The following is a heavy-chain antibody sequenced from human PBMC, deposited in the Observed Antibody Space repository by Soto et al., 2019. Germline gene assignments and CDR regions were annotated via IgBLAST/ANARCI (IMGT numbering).Heavy chain of an antibody. J-gene: IGHJ4*02. CDR2: TKNKANSYIT. D-gene: IGHD6-19*01. Sequence: PGGSLRLSCAASGFIFNYHYFDWVRQAPGRGLEWVGRTKNKANSYITEYAASVKGRFTISRDESKNSVFLQMNSLRTEDTAVYYCTTLYTSGHWGQGTLVTVSS. V-gene: IGHV3-72*01. CDR3: TTLYTSGH. CDR1: GFIFNYHY.